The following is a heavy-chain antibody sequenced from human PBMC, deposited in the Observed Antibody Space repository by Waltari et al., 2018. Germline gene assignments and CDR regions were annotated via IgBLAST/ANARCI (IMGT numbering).Heavy chain of an antibody. V-gene: IGHV4-34*01. Sequence: VQLQQWGAGLLKPSETLSLTCAVYGGSFSGCYWSWLRKPPGKGLEGFGEINHSGSTNYNPSLKSRVTISVDTSKNQFSLKLSSVTAADTAVYYCVRAIPVVVIAWWFDPWGQGTLVTVSS. CDR1: GGSFSGCY. D-gene: IGHD2-21*01. CDR3: VRAIPVVVIAWWFDP. CDR2: INHSGST. J-gene: IGHJ5*02.